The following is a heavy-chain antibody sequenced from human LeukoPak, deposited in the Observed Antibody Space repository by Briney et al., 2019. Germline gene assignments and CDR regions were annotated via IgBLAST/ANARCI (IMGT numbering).Heavy chain of an antibody. Sequence: GASVKVSCKASGYTFTAYNIYWVRQAPGQGPEWMGWINPNSGVTACAQKFQGRVNMTRDTSIRTAYLDLAGLKSGDTAVYYCARDGPLGYYYFYMDVWGKGTTVIVSS. V-gene: IGHV1-2*02. CDR1: GYTFTAYN. J-gene: IGHJ6*03. CDR3: ARDGPLGYYYFYMDV. CDR2: INPNSGVT.